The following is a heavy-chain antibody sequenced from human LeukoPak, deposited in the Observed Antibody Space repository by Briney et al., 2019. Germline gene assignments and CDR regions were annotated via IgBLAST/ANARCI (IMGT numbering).Heavy chain of an antibody. CDR2: INPNSGAT. Sequence: ASVKVSCKASGYSFTDYYIHWVRQAPGQDFEWMGWINPNSGATKYAQKFQDWVTMTRDTSTNTAYMDLSSLRSDDTAVYYCARSLSAAGPFDPWGKETWSPSPQ. CDR3: ARSLSAAGPFDP. CDR1: GYSFTDYY. V-gene: IGHV1-2*04. J-gene: IGHJ5*01. D-gene: IGHD6-13*01.